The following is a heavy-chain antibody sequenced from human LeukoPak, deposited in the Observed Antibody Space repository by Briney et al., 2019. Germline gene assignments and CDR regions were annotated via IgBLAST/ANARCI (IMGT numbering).Heavy chain of an antibody. CDR1: GGTFSSYA. CDR3: AAVVGAEDGMDV. J-gene: IGHJ6*02. CDR2: ISAYNDNT. V-gene: IGHV1-18*01. D-gene: IGHD2-15*01. Sequence: ASVKVSCKASGGTFSSYAISWVRQAPGQGLEWMGWISAYNDNTNYAQKLQGRVTMTTDTSTSTAYMELRSLRSDDTAVYYCAAVVGAEDGMDVWGQGTTVTVSS.